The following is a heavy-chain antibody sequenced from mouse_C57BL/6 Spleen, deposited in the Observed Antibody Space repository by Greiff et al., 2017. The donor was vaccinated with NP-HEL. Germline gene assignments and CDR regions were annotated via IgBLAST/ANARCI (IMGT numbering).Heavy chain of an antibody. CDR3: ARSSYGYYAMDY. Sequence: QVHVKQSGAELAKPGASVKLSCKASGYTFTSYWMHWVKQRPGQGLEWIGYINPSSGYTKYNQKFKDKATLTADKSSSTAYMQLSSLTYEDSAVYYCARSSYGYYAMDYWGQGTSVTVSS. CDR2: INPSSGYT. CDR1: GYTFTSYW. V-gene: IGHV1-7*01. D-gene: IGHD1-1*02. J-gene: IGHJ4*01.